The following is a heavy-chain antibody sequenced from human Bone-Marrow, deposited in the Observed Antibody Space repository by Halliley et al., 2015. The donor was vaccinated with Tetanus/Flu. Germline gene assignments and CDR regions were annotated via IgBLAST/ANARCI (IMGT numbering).Heavy chain of an antibody. J-gene: IGHJ6*02. Sequence: QLVQSGAEVKKPGESLRISCKAFGYRFTSNYIGWVRQMPGKGLGWVGIIYPGDSDTRYSPAFEGHVTISADNYVNTAYLQWSRLRAAVTAKYFCGRWAEAGYGMDVWGQGTRVSVSS. CDR1: GYRFTSNY. CDR2: IYPGDSDT. V-gene: IGHV5-51*01. CDR3: GRWAEAGYGMDV.